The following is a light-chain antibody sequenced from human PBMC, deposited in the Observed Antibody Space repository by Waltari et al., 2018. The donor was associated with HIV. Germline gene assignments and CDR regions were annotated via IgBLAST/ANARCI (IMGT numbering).Light chain of an antibody. Sequence: DIQMTQSPSTLSASVGDRVTNTCRASQSINSWLAWYQQKPGKAPKLLIYKASSLESGVPSRFSGSESGTEFTLTISCLQPDDFATYYCQQYNTYPLTFGGGTRVEIK. CDR3: QQYNTYPLT. CDR2: KAS. V-gene: IGKV1-5*03. J-gene: IGKJ4*01. CDR1: QSINSW.